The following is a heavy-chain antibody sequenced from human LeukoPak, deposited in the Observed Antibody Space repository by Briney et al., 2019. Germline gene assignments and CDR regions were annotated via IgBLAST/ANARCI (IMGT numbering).Heavy chain of an antibody. CDR2: MYHNGST. V-gene: IGHV4-39*01. J-gene: IGHJ5*02. D-gene: IGHD5-24*01. CDR1: GGSISSISYH. Sequence: PSETLSLTCTVSGGSISSISYHWGWIRQPPGKGLEWIGSMYHNGSTYYNPSLKSRVAISVDTSKNQFSLKLTSVTAADTAVYYCARHPSGRMWLQQGGWFDPWGQGTLVTVSS. CDR3: ARHPSGRMWLQQGGWFDP.